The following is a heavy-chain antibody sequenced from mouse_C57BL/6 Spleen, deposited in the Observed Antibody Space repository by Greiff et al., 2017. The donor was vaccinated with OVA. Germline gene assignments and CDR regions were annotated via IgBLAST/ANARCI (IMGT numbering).Heavy chain of an antibody. CDR3: ARRFYYGSSPDY. D-gene: IGHD1-1*01. Sequence: EVMLVESGGGLVKPGGSLKLSCAASGFTFSDYGMHWVRQAPEKGLEWVAYISSGSSPIYYADTVKGRFTISRDNAKNTLFLQMTSLRSEDTAMYYCARRFYYGSSPDYWGQGTTLTVSS. CDR1: GFTFSDYG. CDR2: ISSGSSPI. J-gene: IGHJ2*01. V-gene: IGHV5-17*01.